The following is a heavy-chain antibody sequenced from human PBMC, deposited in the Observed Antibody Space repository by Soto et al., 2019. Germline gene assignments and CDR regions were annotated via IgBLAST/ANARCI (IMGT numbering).Heavy chain of an antibody. CDR3: SRSEVGDYMDV. V-gene: IGHV1-8*01. Sequence: QAQLEQSGAAVKEPGASVKGSCKASENTFTNYDIIWVRQAPGQGLEWMGWLNPNNGNTGYARKFRGRVTMTRDPSKRTAFMEMSSLRAEDTAVYYCSRSEVGDYMDVWGKGTTVTVSS. CDR2: LNPNNGNT. J-gene: IGHJ6*03. CDR1: ENTFTNYD.